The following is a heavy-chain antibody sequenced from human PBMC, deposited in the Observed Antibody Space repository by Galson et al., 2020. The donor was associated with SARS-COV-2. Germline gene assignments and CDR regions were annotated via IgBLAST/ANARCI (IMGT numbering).Heavy chain of an antibody. Sequence: SETLSLTCTVSGGSISSSSYYWGWIRQPPGKGLEWIGSIYYSGSTYYNPSLKSRVTISVDTSKNQFSLKLSSVTAADTAVYYCARAIYDYGGNCLDYWGQGTLVTVSS. CDR1: GGSISSSSYY. D-gene: IGHD4-17*01. CDR2: IYYSGST. J-gene: IGHJ4*02. CDR3: ARAIYDYGGNCLDY. V-gene: IGHV4-39*07.